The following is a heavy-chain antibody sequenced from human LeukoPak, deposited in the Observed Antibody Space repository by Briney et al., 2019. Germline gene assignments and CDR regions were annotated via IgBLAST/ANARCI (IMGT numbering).Heavy chain of an antibody. CDR2: IIPILATE. V-gene: IGHV1-69*11. CDR3: ARDRRAAGGFFSPEY. D-gene: IGHD6-13*01. Sequence: SVKVSCKASGGTLSSYAFSWVRQAPGQGLEWMGRIIPILATEFYAQKVQDRLTITADPSTSTAYMELSSLRSDDTAVYYCARDRRAAGGFFSPEYWGQGTQVTVSS. CDR1: GGTLSSYA. J-gene: IGHJ4*02.